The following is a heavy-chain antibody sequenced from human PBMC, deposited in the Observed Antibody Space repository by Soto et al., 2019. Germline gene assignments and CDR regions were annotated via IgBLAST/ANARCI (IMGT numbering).Heavy chain of an antibody. CDR3: ARDPSDYYDSSGGFDY. Sequence: QVQLVQSGAEVKKPGSSVKVSCKASGGTFSSYAISWVRQAPGQGLEWMGGIIPIFGTANYAQKIQGRVTITADESTRTAYMELSSLRSEDTAVYYCARDPSDYYDSSGGFDYWGQGTLVTVSS. CDR2: IIPIFGTA. J-gene: IGHJ4*02. D-gene: IGHD3-22*01. V-gene: IGHV1-69*01. CDR1: GGTFSSYA.